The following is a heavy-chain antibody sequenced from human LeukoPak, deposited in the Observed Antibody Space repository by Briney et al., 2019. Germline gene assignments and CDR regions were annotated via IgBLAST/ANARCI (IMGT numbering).Heavy chain of an antibody. Sequence: GGSLRLSCAASGFTVSRNYMSWVRQAPGKGLEGVSVIYSGGNTYYTDSVKGRFTISRDNSKNTLYLQMNSLRAEDTAVYYCARKTDSGGQGDYWGPGTLVTVSS. CDR1: GFTVSRNY. V-gene: IGHV3-66*01. CDR2: IYSGGNT. D-gene: IGHD3-22*01. CDR3: ARKTDSGGQGDY. J-gene: IGHJ4*02.